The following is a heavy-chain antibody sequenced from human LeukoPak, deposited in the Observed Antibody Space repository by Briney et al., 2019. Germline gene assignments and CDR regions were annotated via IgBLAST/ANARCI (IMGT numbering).Heavy chain of an antibody. Sequence: PGGSLRLSCEVSGFTFSIYWMHWIRQAPGKGLVWVSRINNDGSSIGYADSVKGRLTISRDNAKNTLYLQMNSLRAEDTAVYYCTRGMYSSAWSIDYWGQRTLVTVSS. D-gene: IGHD6-19*01. CDR1: GFTFSIYW. CDR3: TRGMYSSAWSIDY. CDR2: INNDGSSI. V-gene: IGHV3-74*01. J-gene: IGHJ4*02.